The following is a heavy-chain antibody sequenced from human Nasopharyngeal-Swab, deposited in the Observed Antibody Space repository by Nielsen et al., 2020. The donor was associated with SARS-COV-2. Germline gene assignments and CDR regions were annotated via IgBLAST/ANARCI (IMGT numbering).Heavy chain of an antibody. D-gene: IGHD4-17*01. Sequence: SETLSLTCAVYGGSFSGYYWSWIRQPPGKGLEWIGAINHSGSPNYNPSLKGRVTISVDTSKTQFSLKLNSVTAADTAVYYCARASTVTTFFDLWGRGTLVTVSS. CDR2: INHSGSP. V-gene: IGHV4-34*01. J-gene: IGHJ2*01. CDR3: ARASTVTTFFDL. CDR1: GGSFSGYY.